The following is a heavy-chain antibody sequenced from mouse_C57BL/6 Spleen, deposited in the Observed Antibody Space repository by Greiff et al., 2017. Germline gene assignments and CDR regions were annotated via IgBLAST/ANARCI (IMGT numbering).Heavy chain of an antibody. V-gene: IGHV1-82*01. CDR1: GYAFSSSW. J-gene: IGHJ4*01. D-gene: IGHD1-1*01. Sequence: QVQLQQSGPELVKPGASVKISCKASGYAFSSSWMNWVKQRPGKGLEWIGRIYPGDGDTNYNGKFKGKATLTADKSSSPAYMQLSSLTSEDSAVYFCATYYYGSSGAMDYWGQGTSVTVSS. CDR3: ATYYYGSSGAMDY. CDR2: IYPGDGDT.